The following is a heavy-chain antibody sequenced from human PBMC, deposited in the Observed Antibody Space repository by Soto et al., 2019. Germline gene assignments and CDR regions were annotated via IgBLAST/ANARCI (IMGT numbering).Heavy chain of an antibody. J-gene: IGHJ6*02. D-gene: IGHD3-16*02. CDR1: EFTFNNYW. V-gene: IGHV3-74*01. CDR2: INTDGSTT. Sequence: EVQLVESGGGLVQPGGSLRLSCAASEFTFNNYWMHWVRQVPGKGLEWVSRINTDGSTTNYADSVMGRFTISRYNADNTVYLQINSLRAEDRAVYCCARGIYLKYGLDVWGQAATVTVSS. CDR3: ARGIYLKYGLDV.